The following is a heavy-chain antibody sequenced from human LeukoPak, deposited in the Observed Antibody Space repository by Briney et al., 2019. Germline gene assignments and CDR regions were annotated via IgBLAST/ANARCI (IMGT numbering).Heavy chain of an antibody. Sequence: SETLSLTCTVSGGSISSSCYYWGGIRQPPGKGLEWIASIYYSGKTYYSPSLKSRVTISVDTSKNQFSLKLSSVTAADTAVYYCASTRGYSYGGFDFWGQGTLVTVSS. V-gene: IGHV4-39*01. CDR2: IYYSGKT. D-gene: IGHD5-18*01. CDR3: ASTRGYSYGGFDF. CDR1: GGSISSSCYY. J-gene: IGHJ4*02.